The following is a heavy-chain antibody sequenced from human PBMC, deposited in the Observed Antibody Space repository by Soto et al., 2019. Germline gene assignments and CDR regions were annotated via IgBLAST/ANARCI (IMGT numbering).Heavy chain of an antibody. D-gene: IGHD3-10*01. Sequence: EVQLLESGGGLVQPGGSLRLSCAASGFTFSSYAMSWVRQAPGKGLEWVSAISGSGGSTYYADSVKGRFTISRDNSKNTLFLQLISLRAEDTAVYYCAKITMFRGVINYWGQGALVTVS. CDR2: ISGSGGST. J-gene: IGHJ4*02. CDR3: AKITMFRGVINY. V-gene: IGHV3-23*01. CDR1: GFTFSSYA.